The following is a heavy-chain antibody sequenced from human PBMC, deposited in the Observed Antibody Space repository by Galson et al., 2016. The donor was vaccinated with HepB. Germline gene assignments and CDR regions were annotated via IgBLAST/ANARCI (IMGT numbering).Heavy chain of an antibody. CDR3: ARVAAIVEVPGVEGGWLDP. V-gene: IGHV1-69*13. J-gene: IGHJ5*02. CDR2: IIPVFGTA. Sequence: SVKVSCKASGGTFSDYAISWVRQAPGQGPEWMGNIIPVFGTANYGQKFQGRVTITADESTTTAYMELSSLRSEDTAVYYCARVAAIVEVPGVEGGWLDPWGQGTLVTVSS. D-gene: IGHD2-2*01. CDR1: GGTFSDYA.